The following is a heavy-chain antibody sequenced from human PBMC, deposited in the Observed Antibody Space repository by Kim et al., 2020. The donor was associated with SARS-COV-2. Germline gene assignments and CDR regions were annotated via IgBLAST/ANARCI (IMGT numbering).Heavy chain of an antibody. D-gene: IGHD6-13*01. J-gene: IGHJ4*02. Sequence: NPPLKSRVTISVATSKSQFSLKLSSVTAADTAVYYCARRRMAAAGNFDYWGQGTLVTVSS. V-gene: IGHV4-39*01. CDR3: ARRRMAAAGNFDY.